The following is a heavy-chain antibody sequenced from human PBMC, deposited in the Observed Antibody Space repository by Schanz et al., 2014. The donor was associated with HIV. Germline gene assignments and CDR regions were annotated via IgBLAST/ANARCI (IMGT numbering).Heavy chain of an antibody. V-gene: IGHV3-7*01. D-gene: IGHD1-20*01. CDR2: IKLDGSEK. CDR3: ARDYHWNWFDP. Sequence: EVRLVESGGGLVQPGGSLRLSCAASGFTFKTYWMSWVRQAPGKGLEWLANIKLDGSEKYYVDSVKGRFTISRDNTKNSLYLQMNSLRAEDTAVYYCARDYHWNWFDPWGQGTLVTVSS. CDR1: GFTFKTYW. J-gene: IGHJ5*02.